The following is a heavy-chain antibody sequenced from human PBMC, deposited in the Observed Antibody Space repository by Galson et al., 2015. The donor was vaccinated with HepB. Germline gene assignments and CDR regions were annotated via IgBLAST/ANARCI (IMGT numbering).Heavy chain of an antibody. CDR1: GFTFSDYY. CDR3: AAGEAMGPVPFDY. J-gene: IGHJ4*02. Sequence: SLRLSCAASGFTFSDYYMSWVRQAPGKGLEWVSYISSSSSYTNYADSVKGRFTISRDNAKNSLYLQMNTLRAEDTAVYYCAAGEAMGPVPFDYWGQGTLVTVSS. CDR2: ISSSSSYT. V-gene: IGHV3-11*06. D-gene: IGHD5-18*01.